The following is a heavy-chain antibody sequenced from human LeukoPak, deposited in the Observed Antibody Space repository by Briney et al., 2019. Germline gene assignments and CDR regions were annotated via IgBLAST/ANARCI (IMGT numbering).Heavy chain of an antibody. CDR1: GGSISSYY. CDR2: IYYSGST. Sequence: PSETLSLTCTVSGGSISSYYWSWIRQPPGKGLEWIGYIYYSGSTNYNPSLKSRVTISVDTSKNQFSLKLSSVTAADTAVYYCARGTGFGELIFYYFDYWGQGTLVTVSS. D-gene: IGHD3-10*01. J-gene: IGHJ4*02. CDR3: ARGTGFGELIFYYFDY. V-gene: IGHV4-59*12.